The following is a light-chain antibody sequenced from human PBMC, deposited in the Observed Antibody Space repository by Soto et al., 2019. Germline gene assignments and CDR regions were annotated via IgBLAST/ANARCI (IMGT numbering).Light chain of an antibody. V-gene: IGKV3-11*01. CDR2: DVS. Sequence: EIVLTQSPATLSLSPGDTATLSCRANQSVETFLAWYQQKLGQAPRLLIYDVSKRATGIPARISGSGSGTDFTLTIASLEAEDFGIYYCQQRSVWPLTFGGGTKVEIK. CDR1: QSVETF. J-gene: IGKJ4*01. CDR3: QQRSVWPLT.